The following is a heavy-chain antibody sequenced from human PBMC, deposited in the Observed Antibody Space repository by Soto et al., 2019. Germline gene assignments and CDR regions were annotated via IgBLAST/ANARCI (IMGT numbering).Heavy chain of an antibody. Sequence: EVQLLESGGGLVQPGGSLTLSCTTSGFTFSTTGMLWLRQPPGKGLEWVSAIGPNPSNTKYTDSVKGRFTISRDNSKNTVFLRMTSLGAEDTALYYCTTARHCSSDACPAAEWGLGTLITVSS. CDR2: IGPNPSNT. J-gene: IGHJ4*02. CDR1: GFTFSTTG. D-gene: IGHD2-2*01. V-gene: IGHV3-23*01. CDR3: TTARHCSSDACPAAE.